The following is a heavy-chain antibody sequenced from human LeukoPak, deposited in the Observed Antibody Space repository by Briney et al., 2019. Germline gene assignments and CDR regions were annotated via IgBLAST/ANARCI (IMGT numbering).Heavy chain of an antibody. CDR1: GGSISSSSYY. Sequence: SSETLSLTCTVSGGSISSSSYYWGWIRQPPGKGLEWIGYIYYSGSTYYNPSLKSRVTISVDTSKNQFSLKLSSVTAADTAVYYCAGSLNLDYYGMDVWAQGTTVTVSS. CDR2: IYYSGST. V-gene: IGHV4-31*03. D-gene: IGHD2-15*01. CDR3: AGSLNLDYYGMDV. J-gene: IGHJ6*02.